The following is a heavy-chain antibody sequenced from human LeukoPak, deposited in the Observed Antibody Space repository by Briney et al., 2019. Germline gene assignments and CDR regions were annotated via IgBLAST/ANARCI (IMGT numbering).Heavy chain of an antibody. D-gene: IGHD2-21*02. V-gene: IGHV3-15*01. J-gene: IGHJ4*02. CDR2: IKSKTDAGTT. Sequence: GGSLRLSCAASGFTFSNAWMTWVRQAPGKGLEWVGRIKSKTDAGTTDYAAPVKGRFTISRDDSKNTLYLQMNSLKTEDTAVYYCTREAVTANGYFDYWGQGTLVTVSS. CDR1: GFTFSNAW. CDR3: TREAVTANGYFDY.